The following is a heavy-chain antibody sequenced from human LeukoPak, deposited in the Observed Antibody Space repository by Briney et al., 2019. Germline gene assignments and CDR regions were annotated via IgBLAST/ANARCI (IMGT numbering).Heavy chain of an antibody. CDR1: GGSISSGGYY. J-gene: IGHJ6*02. CDR3: ARDSLITAAGLVGMDV. CDR2: IYYSGST. Sequence: SETLSLTCTVSGGSISSGGYYWSWIRQHPGKGLEWIGYIYYSGSTYYNPSLKSRVIISVDTSKNQFSLKLSSVTAADTAVYYCARDSLITAAGLVGMDVWGQGTTVTVSS. V-gene: IGHV4-31*03. D-gene: IGHD6-13*01.